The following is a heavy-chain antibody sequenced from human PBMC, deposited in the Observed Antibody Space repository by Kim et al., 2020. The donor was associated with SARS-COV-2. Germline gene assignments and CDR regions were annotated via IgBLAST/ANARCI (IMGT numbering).Heavy chain of an antibody. J-gene: IGHJ6*02. V-gene: IGHV3-23*01. CDR1: GFTFSSYA. Sequence: GGSLRLSCAASGFTFSSYAMSWVRQAPGKGLEWVSAISGSGGSTYYADSVKGRFTISRDNSKNTLYLQMNSLRAEDTAVYYCAKVRARLLGYYYYGMDVGGQGATVNVTS. CDR3: AKVRARLLGYYYYGMDV. CDR2: ISGSGGST. D-gene: IGHD2-8*02.